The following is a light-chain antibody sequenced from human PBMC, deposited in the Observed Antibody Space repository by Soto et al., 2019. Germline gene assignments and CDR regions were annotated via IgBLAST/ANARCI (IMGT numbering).Light chain of an antibody. Sequence: QSALTQPPSASGSPGQSVTISCTGTSSDVGGYNYVSWYQQHPGKAPKLMIYEVSKRPSGVPDRFSGSKSGNAASLTVSGLQADEADYYCSSYAGSSVVFGGGTKLTVL. CDR3: SSYAGSSVV. CDR2: EVS. CDR1: SSDVGGYNY. J-gene: IGLJ2*01. V-gene: IGLV2-8*01.